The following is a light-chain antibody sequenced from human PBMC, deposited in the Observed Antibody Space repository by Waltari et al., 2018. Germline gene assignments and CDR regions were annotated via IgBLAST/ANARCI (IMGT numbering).Light chain of an antibody. Sequence: QSALTQPPSASGAPGQSVTISCTGTSTDIGAYNYVSWYQQHPGEAPKLLIYEVSKRPPGVPNRFSGSKSGDTASLTVSGLQADDEGDYYCSSYAGRNTLFGGGTKLTVL. CDR2: EVS. J-gene: IGLJ2*01. CDR1: STDIGAYNY. CDR3: SSYAGRNTL. V-gene: IGLV2-8*01.